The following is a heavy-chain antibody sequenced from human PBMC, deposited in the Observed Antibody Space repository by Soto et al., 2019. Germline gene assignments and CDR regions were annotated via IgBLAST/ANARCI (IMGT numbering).Heavy chain of an antibody. J-gene: IGHJ6*02. CDR1: GFTFSSCT. CDR2: ISPSTSHI. Sequence: EVHLVESGGGLVKPGGSLRLSCAVSGFTFSSCTMNWVRQAPGKGLEWVSSISPSTSHIYYADSVKGRFTISRDKAKNSLFLQMNSLRAEDKAVYYCSGCSGGACHKNYGMDVWGQGTTVTVSS. CDR3: SGCSGGACHKNYGMDV. D-gene: IGHD2-15*01. V-gene: IGHV3-21*01.